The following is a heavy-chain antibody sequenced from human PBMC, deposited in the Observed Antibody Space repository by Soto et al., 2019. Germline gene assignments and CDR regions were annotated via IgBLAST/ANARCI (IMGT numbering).Heavy chain of an antibody. CDR3: AAGDSNDTGDH. CDR2: TTAILGTR. J-gene: IGHJ4*01. V-gene: IGHV1-69*13. Sequence: SEKVSCKASGDTLIHYGVSWEGQVPGKGLDWMGGTTAILGTRDYAQKFQGRMTITSDACTTTSYLELNSLTSDDTAVYYCAAGDSNDTGDHWGEDPLVTVSS. D-gene: IGHD5-18*01. CDR1: GDTLIHYG.